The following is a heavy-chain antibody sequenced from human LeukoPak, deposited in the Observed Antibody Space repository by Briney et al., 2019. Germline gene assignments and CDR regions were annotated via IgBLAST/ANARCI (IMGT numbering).Heavy chain of an antibody. V-gene: IGHV3-74*01. CDR1: GFTFNIFW. Sequence: PGGSLRLSCTASGFTFNIFWMHWVRQTPGKGLVWVSRISKDGSTTNYADSVKGRFTISRDNAKNTLYLQMNSLTAEDTALYYCARGASSGYRIDYWGQGTLVPVSA. J-gene: IGHJ4*02. CDR3: ARGASSGYRIDY. CDR2: ISKDGSTT. D-gene: IGHD5-18*01.